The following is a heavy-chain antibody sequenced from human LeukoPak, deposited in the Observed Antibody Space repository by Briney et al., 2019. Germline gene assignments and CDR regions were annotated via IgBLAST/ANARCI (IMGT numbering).Heavy chain of an antibody. D-gene: IGHD1-26*01. J-gene: IGHJ4*02. CDR3: AREGLPYSADY. Sequence: GGSLRLSCAASGFTFSSYWMRWVRQTRAKGLQWVANIKGDGSQINYLDSVKGRFTISRDNARNSLSLQMNRLTADDTGVYYCAREGLPYSADYWGQGTLVTVSS. V-gene: IGHV3-7*01. CDR2: IKGDGSQI. CDR1: GFTFSSYW.